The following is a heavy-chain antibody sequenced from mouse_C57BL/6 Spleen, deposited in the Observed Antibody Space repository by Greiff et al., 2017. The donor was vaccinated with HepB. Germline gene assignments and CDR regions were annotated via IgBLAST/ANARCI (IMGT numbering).Heavy chain of an antibody. CDR3: ARFGRNYGYAMDY. V-gene: IGHV5-4*01. J-gene: IGHJ4*01. CDR2: ISDGGSYT. CDR1: GFTFSSYA. Sequence: EVQVVESGGGLVKPGGSLKLSCAASGFTFSSYAMSWVRQTPEKRLEWVATISDGGSYTYYPDNVKGRFTISRDNAKNNLYLQMSHLKSEDTAMYYCARFGRNYGYAMDYWGQGTSVTVSS. D-gene: IGHD1-1*01.